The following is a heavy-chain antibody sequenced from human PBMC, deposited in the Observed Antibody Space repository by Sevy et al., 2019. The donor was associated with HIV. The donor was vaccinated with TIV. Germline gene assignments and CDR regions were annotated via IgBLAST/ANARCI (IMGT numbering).Heavy chain of an antibody. CDR2: IIPSSGGT. D-gene: IGHD3-10*01. J-gene: IGHJ4*02. V-gene: IGHV1-2*02. Sequence: ASVKDSCKASGYTFTGYYIHWVRQAPGQGLEWMGWIIPSSGGTNYGQKFLGRVTMTRDTSISTAYLELHRLTSDDTAVYYCTRSVYGSGTYLNDHWGQGTLVTVSS. CDR3: TRSVYGSGTYLNDH. CDR1: GYTFTGYY.